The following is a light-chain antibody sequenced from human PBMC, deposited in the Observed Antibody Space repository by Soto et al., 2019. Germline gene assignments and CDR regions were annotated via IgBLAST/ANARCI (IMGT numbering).Light chain of an antibody. J-gene: IGKJ1*01. V-gene: IGKV3-20*01. CDR2: NAY. CDR3: QQYDGSPMT. CDR1: QSLNSNS. Sequence: EIVLTQSPGHLSVSPGERATLSCRASQSLNSNSLAWYQQKPGQAPRLLIYNAYKGASGIPDRFSGSGSGTDFTLTISSLEPEDFVVYHCQQYDGSPMTFGQGTKVEVK.